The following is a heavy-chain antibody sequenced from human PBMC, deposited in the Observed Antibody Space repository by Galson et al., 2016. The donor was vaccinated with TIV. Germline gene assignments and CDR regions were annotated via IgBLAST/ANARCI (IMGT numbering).Heavy chain of an antibody. V-gene: IGHV4-4*07. CDR3: AREKVGGGREAGSEAFPYSFFMDV. D-gene: IGHD3-10*01. CDR1: GGSIRSQS. J-gene: IGHJ6*03. Sequence: SETLSLTCTVSGGSIRSQSWSWIRQPAGKGLEWIGRIDVSGNTDYSPSLKSRVTMSQDTSNNQFSISLISLTAADTAVYYCAREKVGGGREAGSEAFPYSFFMDVWGKGTTVTISS. CDR2: IDVSGNT.